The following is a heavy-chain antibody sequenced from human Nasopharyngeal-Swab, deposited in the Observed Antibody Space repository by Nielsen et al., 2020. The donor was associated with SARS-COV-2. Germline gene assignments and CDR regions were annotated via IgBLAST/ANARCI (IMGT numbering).Heavy chain of an antibody. Sequence: GESLKISCAASGFTFSNAWMSWVRQAPGKGLEWVGRIKSKTDGGTTDYAAPVKGRFTISRDDPKNTLYLQMNSLKTEDTAVYYCTTTRASSGWYGGGYYYGMDVWGQGTTITVSS. J-gene: IGHJ6*02. CDR3: TTTRASSGWYGGGYYYGMDV. V-gene: IGHV3-15*01. CDR1: GFTFSNAW. CDR2: IKSKTDGGTT. D-gene: IGHD6-19*01.